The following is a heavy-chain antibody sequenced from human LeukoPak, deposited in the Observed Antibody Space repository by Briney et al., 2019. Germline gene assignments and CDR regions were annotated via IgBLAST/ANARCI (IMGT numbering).Heavy chain of an antibody. Sequence: AGGSLRLSCSASGFTFSDYDMNWVRQAPGKGLEWVSSFIFLSSHVYSASSVHSRFTISRDNAKNSLYLQINSLGAEHTAIYYCGRAFPPLRTSSARDLWGQGSLVTVSS. CDR1: GFTFSDYD. J-gene: IGHJ4*02. CDR3: GRAFPPLRTSSARDL. CDR2: FIFLSSHV. D-gene: IGHD1-1*01. V-gene: IGHV3-21*01.